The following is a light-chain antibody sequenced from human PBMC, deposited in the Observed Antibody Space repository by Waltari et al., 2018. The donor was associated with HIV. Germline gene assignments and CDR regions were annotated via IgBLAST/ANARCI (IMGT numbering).Light chain of an antibody. CDR1: HPRNKD. V-gene: IGLV3-9*01. CDR3: QVWDNSAGVV. Sequence: YGLTQPVSVSVALGQTPRLSYGARHPRNKDVHWYQQKPGPAPGLVIYGDKYRPSPFPERVSSSVSGNTATLTISGAQGGDEGAYYCQVWDNSAGVVFGGGNSLTV. J-gene: IGLJ3*02. CDR2: GDK.